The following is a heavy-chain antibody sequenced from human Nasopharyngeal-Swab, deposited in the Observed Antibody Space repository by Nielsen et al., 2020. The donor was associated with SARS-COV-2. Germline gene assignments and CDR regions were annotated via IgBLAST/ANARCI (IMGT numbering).Heavy chain of an antibody. CDR2: ISSSGSTI. V-gene: IGHV3-11*04. D-gene: IGHD3-22*01. J-gene: IGHJ4*02. Sequence: QMPGKGLEWVSYISSSGSTIYYADSVKGRFTISRDNAKNSLYLQMNSLRAEDTAVYYCARGRVYYYDSSGYPPPFDYWGQGTLVTVSS. CDR3: ARGRVYYYDSSGYPPPFDY.